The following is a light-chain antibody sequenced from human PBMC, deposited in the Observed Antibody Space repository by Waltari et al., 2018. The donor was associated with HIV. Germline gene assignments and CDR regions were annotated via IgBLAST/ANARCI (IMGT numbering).Light chain of an antibody. Sequence: EIVLTQSPDTLSLSPGERATLPCRASQSVGSNYLAWFQHRPVQPPRLLISAASTRAAGIPDRFSGSGSGTHFTLTINKLEPEDFAMYYCQQYGGSPYTFGQGT. J-gene: IGKJ2*01. V-gene: IGKV3-20*01. CDR1: QSVGSNY. CDR3: QQYGGSPYT. CDR2: AAS.